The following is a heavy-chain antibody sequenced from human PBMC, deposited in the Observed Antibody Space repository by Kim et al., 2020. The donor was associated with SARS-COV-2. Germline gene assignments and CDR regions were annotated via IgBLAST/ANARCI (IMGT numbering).Heavy chain of an antibody. V-gene: IGHV1-3*04. Sequence: ASVKVSCKTSGYTFISYSMHWVRQAPGQRLEWMGWINTGNGNTKYSQKFQDRVTITRDTSASTAYLDLSSLKSEDTAVYYCARDESILTFWGQGTLVTVSA. CDR3: ARDESILTF. CDR1: GYTFISYS. CDR2: INTGNGNT. D-gene: IGHD6-6*01. J-gene: IGHJ4*02.